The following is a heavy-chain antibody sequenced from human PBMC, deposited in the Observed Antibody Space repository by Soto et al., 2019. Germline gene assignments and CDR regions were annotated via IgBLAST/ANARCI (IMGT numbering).Heavy chain of an antibody. CDR2: IKSRADGGTT. V-gene: IGHV3-15*01. Sequence: EVQLVESGGGLVKPGGSLRLSCAASGFTFTKAWMTWVRQTPGKGLEWVGRIKSRADGGTTDYAASVKDRFIISRDDSNDTLYLHMNGLKTDDTAVYYCTTASQWLPPYSWGQGALVTVSS. D-gene: IGHD6-19*01. J-gene: IGHJ4*02. CDR3: TTASQWLPPYS. CDR1: GFTFTKAW.